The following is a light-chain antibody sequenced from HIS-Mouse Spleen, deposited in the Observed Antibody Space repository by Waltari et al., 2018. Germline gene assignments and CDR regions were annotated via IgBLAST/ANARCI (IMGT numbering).Light chain of an antibody. CDR2: QDS. CDR1: TLGDKY. Sequence: SYELTQPPSVSVSPGPTASIPCSGDTLGDKYACWYQQKPGQSPVLVIYQDSKRPSGIPERFSGSNSGNTATLTISGTQAMDEADYYCQAWDSSTDVVFGGGTKLTVL. V-gene: IGLV3-1*01. J-gene: IGLJ2*01. CDR3: QAWDSSTDVV.